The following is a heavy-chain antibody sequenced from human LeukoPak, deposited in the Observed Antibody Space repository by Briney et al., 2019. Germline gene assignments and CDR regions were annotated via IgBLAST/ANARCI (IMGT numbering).Heavy chain of an antibody. V-gene: IGHV3-23*01. J-gene: IGHJ6*02. CDR1: GFTFSSYA. D-gene: IGHD3-10*01. Sequence: GGSLRLSCAASGFTFSSYAMSWVRQAPGKGLEWVSAISGSGGSTYYADSVKGRFTISRDNAKNTLYLQMNSLRAEDTAVYYCARDRHLWFGGNYYYGMDVWGQGTAVTVSS. CDR3: ARDRHLWFGGNYYYGMDV. CDR2: ISGSGGST.